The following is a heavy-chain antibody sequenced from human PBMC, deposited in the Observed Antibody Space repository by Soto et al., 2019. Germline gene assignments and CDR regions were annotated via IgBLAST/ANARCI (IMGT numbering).Heavy chain of an antibody. CDR2: ISYDGSNK. J-gene: IGHJ5*02. D-gene: IGHD2-8*01. Sequence: QVQLVESGGGVVQPGRSLRLSCAASGFTFSSYGMHWVRQAPGKGLEWVASISYDGSNKYYADSVKGRLIISRDNSKNTLYLQMNSLRPEDTAVYYCHTLMEFVLGRKRKNWFDPWGQGTLVTISS. CDR3: HTLMEFVLGRKRKNWFDP. CDR1: GFTFSSYG. V-gene: IGHV3-30*03.